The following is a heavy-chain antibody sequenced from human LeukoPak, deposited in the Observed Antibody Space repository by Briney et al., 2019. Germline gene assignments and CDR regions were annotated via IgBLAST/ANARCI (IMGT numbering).Heavy chain of an antibody. J-gene: IGHJ4*02. CDR2: LSRGGGTT. D-gene: IGHD2-8*01. CDR3: AKEQRIRHCSEGVRMEGYYFDY. V-gene: IGHV3-23*01. Sequence: GGSLRLSCTGSGFNFNMFAMNWVRQAPGQGLEWVSGLSRGGGTTNYADSVKGRFTISRDKSKNMVFLQMNNLRPEDTAVYYCAKEQRIRHCSEGVRMEGYYFDYWGQGSLVTVSS. CDR1: GFNFNMFA.